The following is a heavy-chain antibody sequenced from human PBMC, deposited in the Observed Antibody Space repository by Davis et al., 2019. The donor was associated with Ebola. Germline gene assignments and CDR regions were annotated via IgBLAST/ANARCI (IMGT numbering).Heavy chain of an antibody. CDR1: GGSISSSSYY. D-gene: IGHD3-10*01. V-gene: IGHV4-39*07. Sequence: SETLSLTCTVSGGSISSSSYYWGWIRQPPGKGLEWIGSIYYSGSTYYNPSLKSRVTISVDTSKNQFSLKLSSVTAADTAVYYCARGERRIYYYGSGTPAVYWFDPWGQGTLVTVSS. CDR3: ARGERRIYYYGSGTPAVYWFDP. CDR2: IYYSGST. J-gene: IGHJ5*02.